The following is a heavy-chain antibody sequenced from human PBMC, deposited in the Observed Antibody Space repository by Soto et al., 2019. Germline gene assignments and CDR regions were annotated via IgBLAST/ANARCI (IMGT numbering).Heavy chain of an antibody. D-gene: IGHD3-3*01. CDR2: ISAYNGNT. Sequence: QVRLVQSGAEVKKPGASVKVSCKASGYTFTSYGISWVRQAPGQGLEWMGWISAYNGNTNYAQKPQGRVTMTTDTSTSTAYMELRSLRSDDTAVYYCARDQTLLCDLWSGYWSYWGQGTLVTVSS. J-gene: IGHJ4*02. CDR1: GYTFTSYG. CDR3: ARDQTLLCDLWSGYWSY. V-gene: IGHV1-18*01.